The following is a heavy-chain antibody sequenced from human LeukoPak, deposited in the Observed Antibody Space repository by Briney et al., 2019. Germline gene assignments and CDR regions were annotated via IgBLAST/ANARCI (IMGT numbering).Heavy chain of an antibody. J-gene: IGHJ6*02. CDR2: IIPIFGTA. CDR1: GGTFSSYA. V-gene: IGHV1-69*13. CDR3: AREGSYGISLNGMDV. Sequence: SVNVSCKASGGTFSSYAISWVRQAPGQGLEWMGGIIPIFGTANYAQKFQGRATITADESTSTAYMELSSLRSEDTVVYYCAREGSYGISLNGMDVWGQGTTVTVSS. D-gene: IGHD1-26*01.